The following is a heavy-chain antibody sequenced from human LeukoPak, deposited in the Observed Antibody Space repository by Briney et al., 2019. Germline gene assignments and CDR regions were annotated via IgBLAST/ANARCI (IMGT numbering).Heavy chain of an antibody. Sequence: ASVKVSCKASGYTFTSYDINWVRQATGQGLEWMGWMNPNSGNTGYAQKFQGRVTMTRNTSISTAYMELSSLRSEDTAVYYCARRRGRHGWFDLWGQGTLVTVSS. D-gene: IGHD3-10*01. J-gene: IGHJ5*02. CDR1: GYTFTSYD. V-gene: IGHV1-8*01. CDR2: MNPNSGNT. CDR3: ARRRGRHGWFDL.